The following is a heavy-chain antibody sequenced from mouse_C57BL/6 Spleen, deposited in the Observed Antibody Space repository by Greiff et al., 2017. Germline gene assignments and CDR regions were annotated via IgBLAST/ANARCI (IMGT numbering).Heavy chain of an antibody. CDR2: IDPSDSYT. J-gene: IGHJ4*01. CDR1: GYTFTSYW. D-gene: IGHD1-1*01. V-gene: IGHV1-69*01. CDR3: ARGDYGSSYDAMDY. Sequence: VKLVESGAELVMPGASVKLSCKASGYTFTSYWMHWVKQRPGQGLEWIGEIDPSDSYTNYNQKFKGKSTLTVDKSSSTAYMQLSSLTSEDSAVYYCARGDYGSSYDAMDYWGQGTSVTVSS.